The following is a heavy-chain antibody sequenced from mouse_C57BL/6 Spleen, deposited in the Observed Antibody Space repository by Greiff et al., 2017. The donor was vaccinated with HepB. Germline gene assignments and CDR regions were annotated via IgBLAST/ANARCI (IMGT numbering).Heavy chain of an antibody. CDR3: ARDGYYGSGGFAY. J-gene: IGHJ3*01. CDR1: GYTFTSYG. V-gene: IGHV1-81*01. CDR2: IYPRSGNT. D-gene: IGHD1-1*01. Sequence: VKLMESGAELARPGASVKLSCKASGYTFTSYGISWVKQRTGQGLEWIGEIYPRSGNTYYNEKFKGKATLTADKSSSTAYMELRSLTSEDSAVYFCARDGYYGSGGFAYWGQGTLVTVSA.